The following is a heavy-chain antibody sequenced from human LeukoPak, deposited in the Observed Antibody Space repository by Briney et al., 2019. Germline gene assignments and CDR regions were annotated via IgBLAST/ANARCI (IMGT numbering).Heavy chain of an antibody. J-gene: IGHJ4*02. D-gene: IGHD1-1*01. V-gene: IGHV4-39*07. Sequence: PSETLSLTCTVSGGSISSSSYYWSRIRQPPGKGLEWIGEINHSGSTNYNPSLKSRVTISVDTSKNQFSLKLSSVTAADTAVYYCARGYNWKPFDYWGQGTLVTVSS. CDR3: ARGYNWKPFDY. CDR2: INHSGST. CDR1: GGSISSSSYY.